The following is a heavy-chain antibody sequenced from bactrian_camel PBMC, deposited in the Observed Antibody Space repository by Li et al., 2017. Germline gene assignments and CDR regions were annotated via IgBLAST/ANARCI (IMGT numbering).Heavy chain of an antibody. D-gene: IGHD3*01. CDR2: IESDGTT. Sequence: QVQLVESGGGSVQAGGSLRLSCSFDGYTYSSYCMVWFRQAPGKEREGVGVIESDGTTDYADSVKGRFTISADSEVNILYLQMNALKSEDTAIYTCARREKDTYSGYPRTCIFALRAGTNAVGQGTQVTVS. J-gene: IGHJ4*01. CDR1: GYTYSSYC. V-gene: IGHV3S1*01.